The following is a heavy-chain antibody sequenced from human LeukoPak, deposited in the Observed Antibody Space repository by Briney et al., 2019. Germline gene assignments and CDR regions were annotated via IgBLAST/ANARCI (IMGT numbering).Heavy chain of an antibody. J-gene: IGHJ4*02. D-gene: IGHD6-13*01. V-gene: IGHV3-53*01. CDR3: ARSIGIAAAGDYFDY. CDR1: GFTVSSNY. Sequence: PGGSLRLSCAASGFTVSSNYMSWVRQAPGKGLEWVSDIYSGGSTYYADSVKGRFTISRDNSKNTLYLQMNSLRAEDTAVYYCARSIGIAAAGDYFDYWGQGTLVTVSS. CDR2: IYSGGST.